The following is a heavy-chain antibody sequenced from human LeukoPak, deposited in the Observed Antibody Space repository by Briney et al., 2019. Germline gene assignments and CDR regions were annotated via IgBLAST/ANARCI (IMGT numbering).Heavy chain of an antibody. V-gene: IGHV3-23*01. CDR3: AKASGYDGIDP. J-gene: IGHJ5*02. Sequence: GGSLRLSCAASGFTFSSYALSWVRQPPGRGLEWVAAITGSGDATFYADSVKGRRIISRDNSKNTMYLQMSGLSAEDTAVYYCAKASGYDGIDPWGQGARVTVSS. CDR2: ITGSGDAT. CDR1: GFTFSSYA. D-gene: IGHD5-12*01.